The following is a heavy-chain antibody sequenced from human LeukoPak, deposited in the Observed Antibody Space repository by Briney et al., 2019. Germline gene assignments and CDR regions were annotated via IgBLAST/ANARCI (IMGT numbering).Heavy chain of an antibody. D-gene: IGHD2-2*01. Sequence: SQTLSPTCAISGDSVSSAAWNWIRQSPSRGLEWLGRTYYRSKWYNDYAVSVKSRITINPDTSKNQFSLQLNSVTPEDTAVYYCARGGIGYCTSSSCYFDYWGQGTLVTVSS. CDR2: TYYRSKWYN. CDR3: ARGGIGYCTSSSCYFDY. CDR1: GDSVSSAA. J-gene: IGHJ4*02. V-gene: IGHV6-1*01.